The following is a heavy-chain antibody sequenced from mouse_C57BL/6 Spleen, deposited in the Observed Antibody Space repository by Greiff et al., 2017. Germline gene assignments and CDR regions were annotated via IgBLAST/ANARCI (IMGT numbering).Heavy chain of an antibody. CDR2: IYPGSGST. V-gene: IGHV1-55*01. CDR3: ARTRLRYVDY. J-gene: IGHJ2*01. CDR1: GYTFTSYW. D-gene: IGHD1-2*01. Sequence: QVQLQQPGAELVKPGASVTMSCKASGYTFTSYWITWVKQRPGQGLEWIGDIYPGSGSTNYNEQFKSRATLTVDTSTSTAYMQLSILTSEDAAVYYCARTRLRYVDYWGQGTTLTVSS.